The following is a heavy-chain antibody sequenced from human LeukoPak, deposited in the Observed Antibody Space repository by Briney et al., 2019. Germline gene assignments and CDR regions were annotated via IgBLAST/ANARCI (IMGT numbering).Heavy chain of an antibody. J-gene: IGHJ6*02. D-gene: IGHD3-9*01. CDR1: GFTFGKFS. V-gene: IGHV3-21*01. Sequence: GGSLRLSCAASGFTFGKFSMNWVRQAPGKGLEWVSSISSSSSYIYYADSVKGRFTISRDNAKNSLYLQMNSLRAEDTAVYYCARDFDYVTHYYGMDVWGQGTTVTVSS. CDR3: ARDFDYVTHYYGMDV. CDR2: ISSSSSYI.